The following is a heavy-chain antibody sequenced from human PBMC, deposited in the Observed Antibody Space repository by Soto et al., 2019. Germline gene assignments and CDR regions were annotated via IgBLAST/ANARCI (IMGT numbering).Heavy chain of an antibody. CDR2: IIPIFGTA. V-gene: IGHV1-69*01. CDR3: ARDRYVPYQLPPLNYFDY. D-gene: IGHD2-2*01. Sequence: QVQLVQSGAEVKKPGSSVKVSCKASGGTFSSYAISWVRQAPGQGLEWMGGIIPIFGTANYAQKFQGRVTITADESTSTAYMELSSLRSEDTAVYYCARDRYVPYQLPPLNYFDYWGQGTLVTVSS. J-gene: IGHJ4*02. CDR1: GGTFSSYA.